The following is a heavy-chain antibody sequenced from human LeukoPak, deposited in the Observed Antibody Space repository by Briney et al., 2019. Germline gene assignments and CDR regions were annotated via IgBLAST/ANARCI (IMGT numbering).Heavy chain of an antibody. J-gene: IGHJ4*02. CDR3: ARVKVGATREFDY. CDR1: GGSISSGGYY. Sequence: SETLSLTCTVSGGSISSGGYYWSWIRQPPGKGLEWIGYIYYSGSTNYNPSLKSRVIISVDTSKNQFSLKLSSVTAADTAVYYCARVKVGATREFDYWGQGTLVTVSS. D-gene: IGHD1-26*01. CDR2: IYYSGST. V-gene: IGHV4-61*08.